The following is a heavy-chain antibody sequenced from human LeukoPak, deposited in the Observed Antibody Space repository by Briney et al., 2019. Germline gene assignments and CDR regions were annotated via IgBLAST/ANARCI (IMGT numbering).Heavy chain of an antibody. CDR1: GGSFSGYY. CDR2: INHSGST. Sequence: SETLSLTCAVYGGSFSGYYWSWIRQPPGKGLEWIGEINHSGSTNYNPSLKSRVTISVDTSKNQFSLKLSSVTAADTAVYYCVRGRTMVRGTPFDYWGQGTLVTVSS. V-gene: IGHV4-34*01. CDR3: VRGRTMVRGTPFDY. J-gene: IGHJ4*02. D-gene: IGHD3-10*01.